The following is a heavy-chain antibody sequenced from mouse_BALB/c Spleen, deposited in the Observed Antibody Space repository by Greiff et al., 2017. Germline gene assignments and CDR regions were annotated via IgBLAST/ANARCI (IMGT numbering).Heavy chain of an antibody. J-gene: IGHJ2*01. V-gene: IGHV1-7*01. D-gene: IGHD1-2*01. CDR3: ARDYGNYFDY. CDR1: GYTFTSYW. CDR2: INPSTGYT. Sequence: VQLQQSGAELAKPGASVKMSCKASGYTFTSYWTHWVKQRPGQGLEWIGYINPSTGYTEYNQKFKDKATLTADKSSSTAYMQLSSLTSEDSAVYYCARDYGNYFDYWGQGTTLTVSS.